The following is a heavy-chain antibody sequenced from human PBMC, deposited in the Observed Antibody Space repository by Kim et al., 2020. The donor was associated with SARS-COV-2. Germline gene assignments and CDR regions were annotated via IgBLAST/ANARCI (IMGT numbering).Heavy chain of an antibody. V-gene: IGHV3-11*05. J-gene: IGHJ4*02. D-gene: IGHD6-19*01. CDR1: GFTFSDYY. Sequence: GGSLRLSCAASGFTFSDYYMSWIRQAPGKGLEWVSYISSSSSYTNYADSVKGRFTISRDNAKNSLYLQMNSLRAEDTAVYYCARVIAVAFFDYWGQGTLVTVSS. CDR3: ARVIAVAFFDY. CDR2: ISSSSSYT.